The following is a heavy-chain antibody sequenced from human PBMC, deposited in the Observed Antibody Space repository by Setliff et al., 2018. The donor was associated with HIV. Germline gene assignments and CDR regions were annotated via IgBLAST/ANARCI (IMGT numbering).Heavy chain of an antibody. D-gene: IGHD5-12*01. J-gene: IGHJ6*03. CDR1: GYTFSRYA. CDR3: ARVGEMATIGYSYYYMDV. Sequence: ASVKVSCKASGYTFSRYAITWVRQAPGQGLEWMGGIIPMFGTTNYAQKFQGRVTINADEPTSTVYMELTSLRVEDTAVYYCARVGEMATIGYSYYYMDVWGKGTTVTVSS. V-gene: IGHV1-69*13. CDR2: IIPMFGTT.